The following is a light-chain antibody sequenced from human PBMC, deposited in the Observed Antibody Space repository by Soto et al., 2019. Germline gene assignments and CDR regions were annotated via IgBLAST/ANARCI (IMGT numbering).Light chain of an antibody. CDR3: QQRSDSIT. Sequence: DIMLTQSPGTLSLSPGERATHLAWFQQRPGQTPRLLIYDASTRAPGIPARFSGRGSGADFTLTISSLEPEYSAVDDCQQRSDSITFGQGTRLEIK. CDR2: DAS. J-gene: IGKJ5*01. V-gene: IGKV3-11*01.